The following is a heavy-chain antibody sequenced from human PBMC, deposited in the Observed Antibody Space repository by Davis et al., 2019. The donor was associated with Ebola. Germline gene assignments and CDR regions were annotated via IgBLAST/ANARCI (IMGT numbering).Heavy chain of an antibody. CDR2: IRSKANSYAT. D-gene: IGHD4-11*01. J-gene: IGHJ4*02. CDR1: GFTFSGSA. V-gene: IGHV3-73*01. CDR3: TTTTTASDY. Sequence: GESLKISCAASGFTFSGSAMHWVRQASGKGLEWVGRIRSKANSYATAYAASVKGMFTISRDDSKNTAYLQMNSLKTEDTAVYYCTTTTTASDYWGQGTLVTVSS.